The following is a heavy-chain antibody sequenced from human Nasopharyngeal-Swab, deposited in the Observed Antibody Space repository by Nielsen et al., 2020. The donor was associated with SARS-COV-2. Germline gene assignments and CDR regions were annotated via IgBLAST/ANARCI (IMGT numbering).Heavy chain of an antibody. CDR2: IYHSGST. CDR1: GGSVSSSNW. V-gene: IGHV4-4*02. D-gene: IGHD1-26*01. J-gene: IGHJ4*02. Sequence: SETLSLTCAVSGGSVSSSNWWSWVRQPPRKGLEWIGEIYHSGSTNYNPSLKSRVTISVDKSKNQFSLKLNSVTAADTAVYYCARRETIVGSFDYWGQGTLVTVSS. CDR3: ARRETIVGSFDY.